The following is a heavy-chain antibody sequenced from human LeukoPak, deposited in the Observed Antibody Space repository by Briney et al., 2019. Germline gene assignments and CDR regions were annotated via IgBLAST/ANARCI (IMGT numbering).Heavy chain of an antibody. CDR2: MNTKSGNA. D-gene: IGHD3-16*02. J-gene: IGHJ6*02. Sequence: ASVKVSCKAAGYTVTSYDVNWGRQAAGQGVGWMGGMNTKSGNAGYEKKFQGRVTMTRNTSISTAYMELSSLRSEDTAVYYCARGQYDYVWGSYRYNYYYGMDVWGQGTTVTVSS. V-gene: IGHV1-8*01. CDR1: GYTVTSYD. CDR3: ARGQYDYVWGSYRYNYYYGMDV.